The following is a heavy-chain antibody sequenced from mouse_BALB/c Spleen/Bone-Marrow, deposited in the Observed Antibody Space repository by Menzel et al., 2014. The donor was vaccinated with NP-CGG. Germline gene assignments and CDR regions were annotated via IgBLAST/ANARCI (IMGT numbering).Heavy chain of an antibody. Sequence: QVQLQQSGAELVKPGASVKLSCKASGYTFTSYWMHWVKQRPGQGLEWIGEIDPSDSYTNYNQKVKGKATLTVDKSSTTTDKHLRILTSEDSAVYYCARDSITTVVATDYWGQGTTLTVSS. V-gene: IGHV1-69*02. CDR1: GYTFTSYW. D-gene: IGHD1-1*01. CDR3: ARDSITTVVATDY. J-gene: IGHJ2*01. CDR2: IDPSDSYT.